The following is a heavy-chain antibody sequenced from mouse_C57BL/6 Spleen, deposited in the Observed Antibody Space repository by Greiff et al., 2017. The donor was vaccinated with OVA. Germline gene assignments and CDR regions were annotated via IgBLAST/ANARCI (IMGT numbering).Heavy chain of an antibody. CDR1: GYTFTSYW. V-gene: IGHV1-74*01. Sequence: QVQLKQPGAELVKPGASVKVSCKASGYTFTSYWMHWVKQRPGQGLEWIGRIHPSDSDTNYNQKFKGKATLTVDKSSSTAYMQLSSLTSEYSAVYYCGGGDLYCAMDYWGQGTSVTVSS. CDR3: GGGDLYCAMDY. J-gene: IGHJ4*01. D-gene: IGHD2-13*01. CDR2: IHPSDSDT.